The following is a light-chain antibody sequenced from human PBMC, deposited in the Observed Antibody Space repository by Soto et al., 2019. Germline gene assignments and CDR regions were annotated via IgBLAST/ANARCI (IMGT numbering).Light chain of an antibody. CDR2: KAS. Sequence: DIPMTQSPSTLSASVGDRVTITCRASQSISSWLAWYQQKPGKAPKLLVYKASSLESGVPSRFSGSGSGTEFTLTISNLQPDDFATYYCQQYNSSPMYTFGQGTKLEIK. CDR3: QQYNSSPMYT. CDR1: QSISSW. V-gene: IGKV1-5*03. J-gene: IGKJ2*01.